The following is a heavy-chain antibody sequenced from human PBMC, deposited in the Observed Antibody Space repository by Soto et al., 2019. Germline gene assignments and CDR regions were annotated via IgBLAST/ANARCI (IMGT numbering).Heavy chain of an antibody. CDR2: IYYSGST. Sequence: SETLSLTCTVSGDSISRYYWSWIRQPPGKGLEWIGYIYYSGSTNYNPSLKSRVTITVDTSKNQFSQKLSSVTAADTAVYYCARVYDSSGYEYYFDYWGQGTLVTVSS. D-gene: IGHD3-22*01. CDR3: ARVYDSSGYEYYFDY. CDR1: GDSISRYY. V-gene: IGHV4-59*01. J-gene: IGHJ4*02.